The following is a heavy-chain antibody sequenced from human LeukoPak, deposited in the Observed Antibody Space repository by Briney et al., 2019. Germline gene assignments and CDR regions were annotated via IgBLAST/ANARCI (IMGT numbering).Heavy chain of an antibody. CDR3: AKSDGYYQDFDY. CDR1: GFTFDDYA. CDR2: ISWNSGSI. J-gene: IGHJ4*02. D-gene: IGHD3-22*01. V-gene: IGHV3-9*01. Sequence: QPSRSLRLSCAASGFTFDDYAMHWVRQAPGKGLEWVSGISWNSGSIGYADSVKGRFTISRDNAKNSLYLQMNSLRAEDTALYYCAKSDGYYQDFDYWGQGTLVTVSS.